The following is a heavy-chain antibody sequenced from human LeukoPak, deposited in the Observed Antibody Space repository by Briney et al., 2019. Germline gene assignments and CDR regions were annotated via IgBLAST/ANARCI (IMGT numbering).Heavy chain of an antibody. Sequence: SQTLSLTCTVSGGSISSGGYYWSWIRQPPGKGLEWIGYIYHSGSTYYNPSLKSRVTISVDRSKNQFSLKLSSVTAADTAVYYCARDMGMVRGVPLNAFDIWGQGTMVTVSS. CDR3: ARDMGMVRGVPLNAFDI. CDR2: IYHSGST. J-gene: IGHJ3*02. V-gene: IGHV4-30-2*01. CDR1: GGSISSGGYY. D-gene: IGHD3-10*01.